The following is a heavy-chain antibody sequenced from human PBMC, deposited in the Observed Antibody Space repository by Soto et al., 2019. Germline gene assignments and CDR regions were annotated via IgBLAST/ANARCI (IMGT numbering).Heavy chain of an antibody. CDR1: GFTFSGSA. D-gene: IGHD7-27*01. J-gene: IGHJ3*02. CDR2: IRSKAYGYAT. CDR3: SRSSKTGDDAFDI. V-gene: IGHV3-73*01. Sequence: EVQLVESGGGLVQPGGSLILSCAASGFTFSGSAMHWVRQASGKGLEWVGRIRSKAYGYATAYGASVKGRFTLSRDDSKNTAYLQMNSLKSEDTAVYYCSRSSKTGDDAFDIWGQGTMVTVSS.